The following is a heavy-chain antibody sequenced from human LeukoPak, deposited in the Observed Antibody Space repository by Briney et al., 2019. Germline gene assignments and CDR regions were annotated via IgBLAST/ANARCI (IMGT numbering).Heavy chain of an antibody. Sequence: GGSLRLSCAASGFTFSSYSMHWVRQAPGKGLEWVAVISYDGSSKYYADSVKGRFTISRDNSMNTLYLQMNSLRPEDTAVYYCAGLDTASVFDYSDYWGLGTLVTVSS. V-gene: IGHV3-30*04. J-gene: IGHJ4*02. CDR3: AGLDTASVFDYSDY. D-gene: IGHD5-18*01. CDR1: GFTFSSYS. CDR2: ISYDGSSK.